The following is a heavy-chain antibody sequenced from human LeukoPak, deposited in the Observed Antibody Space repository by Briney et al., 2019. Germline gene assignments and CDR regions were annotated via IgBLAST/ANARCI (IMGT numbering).Heavy chain of an antibody. J-gene: IGHJ4*02. D-gene: IGHD2-21*02. V-gene: IGHV3-23*01. CDR2: ISGSGGST. CDR3: SKPYCGGDCFLDY. CDR1: GFTFSSYA. Sequence: GGSLRLSCAASGFTFSSYAMSWVRQAPGKGLEWVSGISGSGGSTYYADSVKGRFTISRDNSKNTLYLQMNSLRAEGTAVYYCSKPYCGGDCFLDYWGQGTLVTVSS.